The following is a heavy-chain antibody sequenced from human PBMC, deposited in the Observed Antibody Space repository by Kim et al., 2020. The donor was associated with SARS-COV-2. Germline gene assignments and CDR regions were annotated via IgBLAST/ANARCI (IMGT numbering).Heavy chain of an antibody. Sequence: SVKVSCKASGDTFTSYSMSWVRQAPGQGLEWMGWIIPNIGTANYAQKFQGRVTITADESTSTAYMELSSLRSDDTAVYYCARYASFGELFGMDVGGQGNTVPLFS. J-gene: IGHJ6*01. CDR1: GDTFTSYS. V-gene: IGHV1-69*13. CDR2: IIPNIGTA. CDR3: ARYASFGELFGMDV. D-gene: IGHD3-16*01.